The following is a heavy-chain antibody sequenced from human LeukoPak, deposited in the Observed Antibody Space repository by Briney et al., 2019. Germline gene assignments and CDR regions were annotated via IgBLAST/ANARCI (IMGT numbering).Heavy chain of an antibody. Sequence: PSETPSLTCTVSGGSISGYYWNWIRQPPGKGLEWIGYIYYSGSTNYSPSLKSRATISVDTSKNQFSLKLSAVTAADTAVYYCARGLYYDILTGYRNNDAFDIWGQGTMVTVSS. V-gene: IGHV4-59*01. CDR2: IYYSGST. J-gene: IGHJ3*02. D-gene: IGHD3-9*01. CDR3: ARGLYYDILTGYRNNDAFDI. CDR1: GGSISGYY.